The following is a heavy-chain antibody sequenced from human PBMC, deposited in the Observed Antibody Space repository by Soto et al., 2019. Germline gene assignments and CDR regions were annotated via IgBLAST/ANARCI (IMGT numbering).Heavy chain of an antibody. V-gene: IGHV1-69*02. D-gene: IGHD6-19*01. CDR2: IIPILGIA. CDR3: ASSVAGPHAFDI. J-gene: IGHJ3*02. Sequence: QVQLVQSGAEVKKPGSSVKVSCKAAGGTFSSYTISWVRQAPGQGLEWMGRIIPILGIANYGQKFQGRVTITADKSTSTAYMELSSLRSEDTAVYYCASSVAGPHAFDIWGQGTMVTVSS. CDR1: GGTFSSYT.